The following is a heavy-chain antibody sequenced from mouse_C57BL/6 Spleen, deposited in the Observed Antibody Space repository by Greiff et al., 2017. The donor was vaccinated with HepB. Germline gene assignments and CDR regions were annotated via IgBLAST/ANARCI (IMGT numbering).Heavy chain of an antibody. V-gene: IGHV1-76*01. CDR3: AAGRGY. J-gene: IGHJ2*01. CDR2: IYPGSGNT. Sequence: VQLQQSGAELVRPGASVKLSCKASGYTFTDYYINWVKQRPGQGLEWIARIYPGSGNTYYNEKFKGKATLTAEKSSSTAYMQLSSLTSEDSAVYFCAAGRGYWGQGTTLTVSS. CDR1: GYTFTDYY.